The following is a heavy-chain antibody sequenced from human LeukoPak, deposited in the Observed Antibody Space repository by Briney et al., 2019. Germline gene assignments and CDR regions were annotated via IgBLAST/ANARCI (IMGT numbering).Heavy chain of an antibody. CDR2: IIPIFGTA. CDR3: AGLSYYYDSSGQYYFDY. CDR1: GGTFSSYD. J-gene: IGHJ4*02. D-gene: IGHD3-22*01. V-gene: IGHV1-69*05. Sequence: SVKVSCKASGGTFSSYDISWVRQAPGQGLEWMGGIIPIFGTANYAQKFQGRVTITTDESTSTAYMELSSLRSEDTAVYYCAGLSYYYDSSGQYYFDYWGQGTLVTVSS.